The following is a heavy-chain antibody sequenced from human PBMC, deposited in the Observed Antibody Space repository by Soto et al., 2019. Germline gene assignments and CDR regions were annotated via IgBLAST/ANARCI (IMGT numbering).Heavy chain of an antibody. CDR3: ARDSRYSSSWYGNYYGMDV. Sequence: SLRLSCAASGFTFSSYAMHWVRQAPGKGLEWVAVISYDGSNKYYADSVKGRFTISRDNSKNTLYLQMNSLRAEDTAVYYCARDSRYSSSWYGNYYGMDVWGQGTTVTVSS. CDR1: GFTFSSYA. D-gene: IGHD6-13*01. V-gene: IGHV3-30-3*01. J-gene: IGHJ6*02. CDR2: ISYDGSNK.